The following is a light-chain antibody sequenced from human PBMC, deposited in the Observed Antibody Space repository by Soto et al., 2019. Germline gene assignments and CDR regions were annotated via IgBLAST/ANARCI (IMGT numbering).Light chain of an antibody. Sequence: QSVLTQPPSASGTPGQTVTISCSGSRSNIGKNSVYWFQQFPGTTPKLLIFNQSRRPSGVPERFSGSKSGNSASLAISGLRFEDEADYYCAVWADTLHGWEFGGGTKLTVL. J-gene: IGLJ3*02. CDR2: NQS. V-gene: IGLV1-47*01. CDR1: RSNIGKNS. CDR3: AVWADTLHGWE.